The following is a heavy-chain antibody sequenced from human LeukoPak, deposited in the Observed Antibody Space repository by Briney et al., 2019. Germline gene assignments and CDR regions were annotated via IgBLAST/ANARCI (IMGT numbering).Heavy chain of an antibody. J-gene: IGHJ3*02. Sequence: GGSLRLSCAASGFTFSSYWMHWVRQAPGKGLVWVSRINSDGSSTSYADSVKGRFTISRDNAKNSLYLQMNSLRVEDTAVYYCVRVGTSFDIWGQGTMVTVSS. CDR3: VRVGTSFDI. CDR1: GFTFSSYW. CDR2: INSDGSST. D-gene: IGHD7-27*01. V-gene: IGHV3-74*01.